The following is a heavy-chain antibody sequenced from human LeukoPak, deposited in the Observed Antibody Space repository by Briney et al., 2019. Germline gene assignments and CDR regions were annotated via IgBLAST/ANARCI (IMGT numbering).Heavy chain of an antibody. CDR1: GGPISSGGYS. V-gene: IGHV4-30-4*07. J-gene: IGHJ4*02. Sequence: SETLSLTCAVSGGPISSGGYSWSWIRQPPGKGLEWIGYISYSDSGSTYYNPSLKSRVTISVDTSKNQFSLKLSSVTAADTAVYYCARGDYYYGSRSYDYWGQGTLVTVSS. D-gene: IGHD3-10*01. CDR3: ARGDYYYGSRSYDY. CDR2: ISYSDSGST.